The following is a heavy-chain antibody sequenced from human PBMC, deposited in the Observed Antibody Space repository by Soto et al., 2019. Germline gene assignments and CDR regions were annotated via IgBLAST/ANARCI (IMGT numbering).Heavy chain of an antibody. D-gene: IGHD4-4*01. CDR2: IFYSGST. CDR1: GGSISNYY. J-gene: IGHJ4*02. Sequence: SETLSLTCTVSGGSISNYYWSWIRQPPGRGLEWIGHIFYSGSTNYNPALKSRVTISVDTSKSQFSLKLSSVTAADTAVYYCRGARPSLQEFDYWGQGTLVTVSS. V-gene: IGHV4-59*03. CDR3: RGARPSLQEFDY.